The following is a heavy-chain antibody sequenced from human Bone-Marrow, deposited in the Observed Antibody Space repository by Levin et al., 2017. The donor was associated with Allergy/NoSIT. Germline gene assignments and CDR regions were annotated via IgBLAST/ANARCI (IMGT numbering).Heavy chain of an antibody. CDR3: VRVGRTGSWDLY. J-gene: IGHJ4*02. Sequence: GGSLRLSCTSSGSNFNDYWIGWVRQRPGKGLDWMGVIFPGDSESKYSPPFEGHVTFSVDKSIRTAYLHFSSLKASDSAMFYCVRVGRTGSWDLYWGQGTLVTVSS. CDR2: IFPGDSES. CDR1: GSNFNDYW. V-gene: IGHV5-51*01. D-gene: IGHD1-14*01.